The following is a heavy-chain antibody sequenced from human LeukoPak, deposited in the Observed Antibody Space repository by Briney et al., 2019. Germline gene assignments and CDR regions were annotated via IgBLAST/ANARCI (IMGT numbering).Heavy chain of an antibody. J-gene: IGHJ6*02. V-gene: IGHV1-69*13. D-gene: IGHD5-12*01. Sequence: ASVKVSCKASGGTFSSYAISWVRQAPGQGLEWMGGIIPIFGTANYAQKFQGRVTITADESTSTAYMELSSLRSEDTAVYYCARAEGGYSGYDLVRYYYYGMDVRGQGTTVTVSS. CDR1: GGTFSSYA. CDR3: ARAEGGYSGYDLVRYYYYGMDV. CDR2: IIPIFGTA.